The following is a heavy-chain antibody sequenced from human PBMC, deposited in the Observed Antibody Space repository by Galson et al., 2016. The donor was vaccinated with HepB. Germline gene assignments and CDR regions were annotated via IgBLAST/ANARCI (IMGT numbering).Heavy chain of an antibody. D-gene: IGHD4-17*01. V-gene: IGHV3-30-3*01. Sequence: SLRLSCAASGFTFSSYAMHWVRQPPGKGLEWVAVISSDGSKEYYGDSVRGRFTISRDSSNNTLYLQMNSLRPEDTAVYYCARDRRLRAILDYWGQGTLVTVSS. CDR1: GFTFSSYA. J-gene: IGHJ4*02. CDR2: ISSDGSKE. CDR3: ARDRRLRAILDY.